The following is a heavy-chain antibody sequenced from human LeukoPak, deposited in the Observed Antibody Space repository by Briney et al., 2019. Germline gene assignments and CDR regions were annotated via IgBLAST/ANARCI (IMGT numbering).Heavy chain of an antibody. Sequence: PGGSLRLSCAASGFTFDDYAMHWVRQAPGKGLEWVSGISWNSGSIGYADSVKGRFTIPRDNAKNSLYLQMNSLRAEDTALYYCAKDRLAVGFDYWGQGTLVTVSS. J-gene: IGHJ4*02. CDR1: GFTFDDYA. V-gene: IGHV3-9*01. CDR2: ISWNSGSI. CDR3: AKDRLAVGFDY.